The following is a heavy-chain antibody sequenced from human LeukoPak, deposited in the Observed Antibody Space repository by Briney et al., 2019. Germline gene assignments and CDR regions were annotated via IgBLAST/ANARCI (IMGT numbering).Heavy chain of an antibody. D-gene: IGHD3-3*01. Sequence: GGSLRLSCAASGFTFSSYWMHWVRQAPGKGLEWVSAISGSGGSTYYADSVKGRFTISRDNSKNTLYLQMNSLRAEDTAVYYCAKDHTYYDFWSGYSAFYYFDYWGQGTLVTVSS. CDR1: GFTFSSYW. CDR3: AKDHTYYDFWSGYSAFYYFDY. CDR2: ISGSGGST. V-gene: IGHV3-23*01. J-gene: IGHJ4*02.